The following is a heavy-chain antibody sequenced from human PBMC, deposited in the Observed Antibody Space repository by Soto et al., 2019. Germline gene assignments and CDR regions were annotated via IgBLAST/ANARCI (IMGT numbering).Heavy chain of an antibody. CDR2: ISGSGGST. CDR1: GFTFSSYA. Sequence: GGSLRLSCAASGFTFSSYAMSWVRQATGKGLEWVSAISGSGGSTYYAESVKCRFTISRDNSKNTLYLQMNSLRAEDTAVYYYAKCGAAAGTYYYYYYMDVWGKGTTVTVSS. V-gene: IGHV3-23*01. CDR3: AKCGAAAGTYYYYYYMDV. D-gene: IGHD6-13*01. J-gene: IGHJ6*03.